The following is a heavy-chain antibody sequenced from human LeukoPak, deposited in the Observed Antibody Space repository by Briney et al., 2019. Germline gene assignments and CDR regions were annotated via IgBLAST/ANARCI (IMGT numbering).Heavy chain of an antibody. CDR1: GGSISSGDYY. Sequence: PSETLSLTCTVSGGSISSGDYYWSWIRQPPGKGLEWIGYIYYSGSTTYNPSLKSRVTLSVDTSKNQFSLKLSSVTAADTAVYYCARDVVGSVDYWGQGTLVTVSS. CDR2: IYYSGST. J-gene: IGHJ4*02. D-gene: IGHD1-26*01. CDR3: ARDVVGSVDY. V-gene: IGHV4-61*08.